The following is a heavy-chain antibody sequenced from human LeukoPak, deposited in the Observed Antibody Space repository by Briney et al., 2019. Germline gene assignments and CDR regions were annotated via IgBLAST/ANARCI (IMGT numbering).Heavy chain of an antibody. CDR2: IYYSGST. J-gene: IGHJ5*02. CDR3: ARGSAYYYDSSGYYDNWFDP. D-gene: IGHD3-22*01. Sequence: SETLSLTCTVSGGSISSSSYYWGWMRQPPGKGLEWIGSIYYSGSTYYNPSLKSRVTISVDTSKNQFSLKLSSVTAADTAVYYCARGSAYYYDSSGYYDNWFDPWGQGTLVTVSS. CDR1: GGSISSSSYY. V-gene: IGHV4-39*07.